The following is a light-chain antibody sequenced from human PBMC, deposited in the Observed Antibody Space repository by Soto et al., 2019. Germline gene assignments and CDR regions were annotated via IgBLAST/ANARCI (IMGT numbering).Light chain of an antibody. J-gene: IGKJ1*01. CDR1: QYINTR. Sequence: EIVMTHSPATLSSFPCYIVTLSCSASQYINTRLAWYQHRPGQAPRLLIYQTSIRAAGIPARFSASGTGTDFTLTISDVQPEDFAVYYCHKRQSWPRKFGQGTKVDIK. V-gene: IGKV3-11*01. CDR3: HKRQSWPRK. CDR2: QTS.